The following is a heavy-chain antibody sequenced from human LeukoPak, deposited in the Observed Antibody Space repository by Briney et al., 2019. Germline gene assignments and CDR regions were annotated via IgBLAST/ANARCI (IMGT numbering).Heavy chain of an antibody. Sequence: GGSLRLSCAASGFTFSSYAMSWVRQAPGKGLEWVSAISGSGGSTYYADSVKGRFTISRDNSKNTLYLQTNSLRAEDTAVYYCAKGEGYYDILTGYYIDYWGQGTLVTVSS. CDR1: GFTFSSYA. CDR3: AKGEGYYDILTGYYIDY. D-gene: IGHD3-9*01. V-gene: IGHV3-23*01. CDR2: ISGSGGST. J-gene: IGHJ4*02.